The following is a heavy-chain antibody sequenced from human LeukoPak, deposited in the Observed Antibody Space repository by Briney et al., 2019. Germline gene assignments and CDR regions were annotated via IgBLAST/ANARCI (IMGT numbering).Heavy chain of an antibody. V-gene: IGHV4-34*01. CDR3: ARAAGRPGY. CDR2: INHSGST. J-gene: IGHJ4*02. CDR1: GGSFSGYY. D-gene: IGHD2-15*01. Sequence: SETLSLTCAVYGGSFSGYYWSWIRQPPGKGLEWIGEINHSGSTNYNPSLKSRVTISVDTSKNQFSLKLSPVTAADTAVYYCARAAGRPGYWGQGTLVTVSS.